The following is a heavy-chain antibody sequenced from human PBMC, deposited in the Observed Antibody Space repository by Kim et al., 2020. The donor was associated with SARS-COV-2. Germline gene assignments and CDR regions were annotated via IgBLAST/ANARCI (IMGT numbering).Heavy chain of an antibody. V-gene: IGHV1-69*04. CDR3: AREVVVVPAAAPYFDY. J-gene: IGHJ4*02. D-gene: IGHD2-2*01. Sequence: KFQGGGTITADKSTSTAYMELSSLRSEDTAVYYCAREVVVVPAAAPYFDYWGQGTLVTVSS.